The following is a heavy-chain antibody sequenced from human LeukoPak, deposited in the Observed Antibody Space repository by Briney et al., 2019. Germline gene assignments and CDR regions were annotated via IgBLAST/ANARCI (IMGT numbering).Heavy chain of an antibody. Sequence: PGGSLRLSCVASGFSVSSDYMTWVRQAPGKGLEWVSVLYSGGSTYYADSVKGRFTISRDNSKNTQYLQMNNLRVEDTAVYYCARYHTALNYWGQGTLVTASS. CDR1: GFSVSSDY. V-gene: IGHV3-53*01. CDR3: ARYHTALNY. CDR2: LYSGGST. D-gene: IGHD5-18*01. J-gene: IGHJ4*02.